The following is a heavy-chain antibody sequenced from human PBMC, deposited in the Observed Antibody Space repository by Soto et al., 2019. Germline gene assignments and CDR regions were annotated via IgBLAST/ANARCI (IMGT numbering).Heavy chain of an antibody. J-gene: IGHJ4*02. Sequence: GGSLRLSCAASGFTFSSYAMSWVRQAPGKGLEWVSAISGSGGSTYYADSVKGRFTISRDNSKNTLYLQMNSLRAEDTAVYYCAKELEVGEWLRGALDYWGQGTLVTVSS. V-gene: IGHV3-23*01. CDR3: AKELEVGEWLRGALDY. CDR2: ISGSGGST. D-gene: IGHD5-12*01. CDR1: GFTFSSYA.